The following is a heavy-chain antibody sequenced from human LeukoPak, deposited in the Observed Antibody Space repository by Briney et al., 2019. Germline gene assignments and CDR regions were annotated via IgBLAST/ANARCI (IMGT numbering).Heavy chain of an antibody. CDR1: GFTFDDYA. J-gene: IGHJ4*02. CDR2: ISWNSGSI. Sequence: GGSLRLSCAASGFTFDDYAMHWVRHAPGKGLEWVSGISWNSGSIGYADSVKGRFTISRDNAKNSLYLQMNSLRAEDTALYYCAKDGGYLARTYYYGSGSYDWGQGTLVTVSS. D-gene: IGHD3-10*01. V-gene: IGHV3-9*01. CDR3: AKDGGYLARTYYYGSGSYD.